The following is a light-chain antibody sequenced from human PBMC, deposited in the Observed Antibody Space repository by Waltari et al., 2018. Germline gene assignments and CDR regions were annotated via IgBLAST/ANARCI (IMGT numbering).Light chain of an antibody. Sequence: EIVLTQSPATLSVSPGERATVSCRASQSVSSNLAWYQQKPGQAPRLRMYGASTRATGTPVRFSGSGSGTEFTLTISSLQSEDFAVYYCQQYNSWLWTFGQGTKVEIK. CDR1: QSVSSN. J-gene: IGKJ1*01. CDR2: GAS. V-gene: IGKV3-15*01. CDR3: QQYNSWLWT.